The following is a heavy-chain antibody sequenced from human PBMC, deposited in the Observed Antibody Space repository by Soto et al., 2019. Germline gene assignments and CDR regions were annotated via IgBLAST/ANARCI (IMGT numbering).Heavy chain of an antibody. Sequence: GASVKVSCKASGGTFSSYAISWVRQAPGQGLEWMGGIIPIFGTANYAQKFQGRVTITADESTSTAYMELSSLRSEDTAVYYCARERLWFGELFRYYGMDVWGQGNPGHRLL. CDR2: IIPIFGTA. J-gene: IGHJ6*02. V-gene: IGHV1-69*13. CDR1: GGTFSSYA. D-gene: IGHD3-10*01. CDR3: ARERLWFGELFRYYGMDV.